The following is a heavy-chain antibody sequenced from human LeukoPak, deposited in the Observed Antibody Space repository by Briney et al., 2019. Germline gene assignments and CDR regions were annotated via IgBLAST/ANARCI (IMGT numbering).Heavy chain of an antibody. D-gene: IGHD2-2*01. V-gene: IGHV4-34*01. Sequence: SETLSLTCAVHGWSFNDYYWNWIRQPPGKGLEWIGEINHRGSTNHNPSLKSRVSISVDTSKNQFSLELTSVTVADTAVYYCARGQVPSARGHNWFDPWGQGTLVTVSS. CDR3: ARGQVPSARGHNWFDP. CDR2: INHRGST. J-gene: IGHJ5*02. CDR1: GWSFNDYY.